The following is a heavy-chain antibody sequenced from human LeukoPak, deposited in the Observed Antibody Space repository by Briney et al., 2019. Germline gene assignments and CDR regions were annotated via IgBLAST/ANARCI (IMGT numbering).Heavy chain of an antibody. D-gene: IGHD3-3*01. J-gene: IGHJ4*02. V-gene: IGHV4-59*01. CDR1: GGSISRYY. CDR2: IYYTGRA. Sequence: PSETLSLTCTVSGGSISRYYWSWIRQPPGTGLEWIGYIYYTGRADYNPSLKSRVSMSVDTSKNQFSLRVNSMTAADTAVYYCAGGDFWSGAPTDWGQGTLVTVSS. CDR3: AGGDFWSGAPTD.